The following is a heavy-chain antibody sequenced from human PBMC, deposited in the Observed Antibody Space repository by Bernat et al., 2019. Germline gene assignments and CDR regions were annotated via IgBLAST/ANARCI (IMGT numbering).Heavy chain of an antibody. CDR1: GFTFSSSY. D-gene: IGHD5-18*01. CDR2: ISGNWDIT. Sequence: EVQFVESGGGLVQPGGSLRLSCSVSGFTFSSSYMHWVRQAAGKGPEYISSISGNWDITYYADSVKGRFTVSRDNSKNTLHLQMSSLRTEDTAVYYCVRDRAIDYWGQGILVTVSS. J-gene: IGHJ4*02. V-gene: IGHV3-64D*06. CDR3: VRDRAIDY.